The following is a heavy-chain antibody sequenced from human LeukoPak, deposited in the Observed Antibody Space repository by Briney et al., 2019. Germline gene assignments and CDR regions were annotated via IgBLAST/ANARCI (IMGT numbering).Heavy chain of an antibody. D-gene: IGHD6-13*01. V-gene: IGHV4-4*07. CDR3: ARDPGGRSSSWAFDY. Sequence: SETLSLTCTVSGGSISSYYWSWIRQPAATGLDWIGRIYTSGSTNYNPSLKSRVTMSVDTSKNQFSLKLSSVTAADTAVYYCARDPGGRSSSWAFDYWGQGTLVAVSS. CDR2: IYTSGST. J-gene: IGHJ4*02. CDR1: GGSISSYY.